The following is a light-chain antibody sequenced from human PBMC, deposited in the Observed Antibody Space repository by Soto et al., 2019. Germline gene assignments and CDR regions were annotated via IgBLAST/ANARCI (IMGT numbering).Light chain of an antibody. V-gene: IGLV2-14*01. CDR2: HVS. Sequence: QSVLTQPPSVSGSPGQSITISCTGTSSDVGNYNYVSWYQQYPGRVPKLIIYHVSYRPSGASNRFSGSKSANTASLTTSGLQAGDEADYYCSSYTTAGTYGFGPGTRSPS. CDR3: SSYTTAGTYG. J-gene: IGLJ1*01. CDR1: SSDVGNYNY.